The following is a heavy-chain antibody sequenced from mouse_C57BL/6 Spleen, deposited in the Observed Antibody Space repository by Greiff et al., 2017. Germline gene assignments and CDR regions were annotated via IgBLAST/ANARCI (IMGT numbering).Heavy chain of an antibody. V-gene: IGHV1-69*01. CDR3: ARRGYSNPMDH. J-gene: IGHJ4*01. D-gene: IGHD2-5*01. CDR1: GYTFTSYW. CDR2: IDPSDSYT. Sequence: VQLQQPGAELVMPGASVKLSCKASGYTFTSYWMRWVKQRPGQGLEWIGEIDPSDSYTNYNQKFKGKSTLTVDKSSSTAYMQLSSLTSEDSAVYYCARRGYSNPMDHWGQGTSVTVSS.